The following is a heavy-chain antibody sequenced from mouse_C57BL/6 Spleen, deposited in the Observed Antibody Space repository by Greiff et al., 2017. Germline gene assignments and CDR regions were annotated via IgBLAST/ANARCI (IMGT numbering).Heavy chain of an antibody. Sequence: QVQLQQPGAELVRPGPSVKLSCKASGYTFTSYWMHWVKQRPGQGPEWIGVIDPSDSYTNYNQKFKGKATLTVDTSSSTAYMQLSSLTSEDSAVYYCARYYGNYEDYWGQGTTLTVSS. J-gene: IGHJ2*01. D-gene: IGHD2-1*01. V-gene: IGHV1-59*01. CDR3: ARYYGNYEDY. CDR1: GYTFTSYW. CDR2: IDPSDSYT.